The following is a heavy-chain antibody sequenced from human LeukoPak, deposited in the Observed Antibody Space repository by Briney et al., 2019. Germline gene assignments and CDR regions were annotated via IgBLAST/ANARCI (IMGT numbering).Heavy chain of an antibody. V-gene: IGHV4-31*03. CDR2: MYYSGST. Sequence: PSQTLSLPCTVSGGSFSSGGSYWSWIRQHPGKGLEWIGSMYYSGSTYYNPSLKSRVTISVDTSKNQFSLKLSSVTAADTAVYYCARVELRNPRHDYWGQGTLVTVSS. CDR3: ARVELRNPRHDY. CDR1: GGSFSSGGSY. J-gene: IGHJ4*02. D-gene: IGHD1-7*01.